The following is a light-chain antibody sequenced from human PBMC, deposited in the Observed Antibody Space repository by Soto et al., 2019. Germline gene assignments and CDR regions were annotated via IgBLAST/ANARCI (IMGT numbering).Light chain of an antibody. V-gene: IGLV2-14*03. CDR2: NVS. CDR1: SSDVGGNKP. Sequence: QSALTQPASVSGAPGQSITISCTGTSSDVGGNKPVSWHQQHPGKAPKVLIYNVSLRPSGVSNRFSGSKSGDTASLTSSGLQAEDEADYYCSSYTTSDTVVFGGGTKLTVL. J-gene: IGLJ2*01. CDR3: SSYTTSDTVV.